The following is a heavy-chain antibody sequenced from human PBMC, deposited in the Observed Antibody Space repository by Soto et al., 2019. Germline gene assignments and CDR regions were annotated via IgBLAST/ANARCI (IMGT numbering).Heavy chain of an antibody. V-gene: IGHV1-18*01. CDR1: GYTFTNFG. D-gene: IGHD4-17*01. J-gene: IGHJ4*02. CDR3: ARGGTTIGY. CDR2: ISAYNGNT. Sequence: QVHLVQFGAEVKKPGASVKVSCTASGYTFTNFGISWVRQAPGQGLEWMGWISAYNGNTNYAQKFQGRVTMTTDTFTSTVYMALRSLRSDDTAVYYCARGGTTIGYWGQGTLVTVSS.